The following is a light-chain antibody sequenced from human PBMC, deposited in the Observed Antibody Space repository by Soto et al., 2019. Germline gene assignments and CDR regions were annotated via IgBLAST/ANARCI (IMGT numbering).Light chain of an antibody. J-gene: IGLJ1*01. CDR2: EVH. V-gene: IGLV2-14*01. Sequence: VLTQPASVSGSPGQSITISCTGSSSDIGGYEFVSWYQQHPGQVPKLIIYEVHNRPSGVSDRFSGSKSGNTASLTISALQEEDEADFYCSSYTSTSILVFGGGTKVTVL. CDR1: SSDIGGYEF. CDR3: SSYTSTSILV.